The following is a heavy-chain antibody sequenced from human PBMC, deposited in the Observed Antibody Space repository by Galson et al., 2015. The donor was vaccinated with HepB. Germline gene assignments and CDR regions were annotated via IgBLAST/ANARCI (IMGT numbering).Heavy chain of an antibody. D-gene: IGHD3-16*01. CDR1: GYTFTSYT. CDR2: INTNTGNP. J-gene: IGHJ3*02. Sequence: SVKVSCKASGYTFTSYTMNWVRQAPGQGLEWMGWINTNTGNPTYAQGFTGRFVFSLDTSVSTAYLQISSLKAEDTAVYSCARGPRGGPFDIWGQGTMVTVSS. CDR3: ARGPRGGPFDI. V-gene: IGHV7-4-1*02.